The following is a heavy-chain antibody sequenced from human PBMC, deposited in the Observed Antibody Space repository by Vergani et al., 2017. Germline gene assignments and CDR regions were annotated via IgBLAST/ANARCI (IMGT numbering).Heavy chain of an antibody. CDR3: ARYPGGSGGSCYSADY. CDR1: GGSISSGGYY. J-gene: IGHJ4*02. V-gene: IGHV4-61*08. Sequence: QVQLQESGPGLVKPSQTLSLTCTVSGGSISSGGYYWSWLRQPPGQGLECLGNISYSGSRSTNYNPSLKSRVTISMDTSQNQFSLELYSVTAADTAVYYCARYPGGSGGSCYSADYWGQGILVTVSS. D-gene: IGHD2-15*01. CDR2: ISYSGSRST.